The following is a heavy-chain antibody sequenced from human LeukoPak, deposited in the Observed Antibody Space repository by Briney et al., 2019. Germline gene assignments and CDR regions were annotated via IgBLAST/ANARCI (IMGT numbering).Heavy chain of an antibody. J-gene: IGHJ4*02. CDR1: GYTFTSYA. V-gene: IGHV7-4-1*02. CDR2: INTNTGNP. CDR3: ARSGLLTGYPLDY. Sequence: GGSLRLSCAASGYTFTSYAMNWVRQAPGQGLEWMGWINTNTGNPTYAQGFTGRFVFSLDTSVSTAYLQISSLKAEDTAVYYCARSGLLTGYPLDYWGQGTLVTVSS. D-gene: IGHD3-9*01.